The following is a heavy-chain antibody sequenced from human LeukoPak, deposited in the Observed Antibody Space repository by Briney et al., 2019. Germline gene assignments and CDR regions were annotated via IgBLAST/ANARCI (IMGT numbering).Heavy chain of an antibody. D-gene: IGHD1-14*01. V-gene: IGHV6-1*01. CDR2: TYYRSKWSN. CDR1: GDSVSSNSAA. Sequence: SQTLSLTCAISGDSVSSNSAAWNWIRQSPSRGLEWLGRTYYRSKWSNDYAVSVKSRIVINPDTSKNQFSLQLGSVTPEDAAVYYCARVPFRHITTAWADWGQGTLVTVSS. J-gene: IGHJ4*02. CDR3: ARVPFRHITTAWAD.